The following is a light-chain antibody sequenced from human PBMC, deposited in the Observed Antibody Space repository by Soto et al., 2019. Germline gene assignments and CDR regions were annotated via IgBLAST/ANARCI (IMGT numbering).Light chain of an antibody. CDR2: GAS. CDR1: QSVGSSH. Sequence: EIVLPQSPGTLSLSPGERATLSCRASQSVGSSHLAWYQQKPGQAPRLLIYGASSRATGIPDRFSGSGSGTDFTLTISRLEPEDFAVYYCQQYGSAPWTFGQGTKVDI. J-gene: IGKJ1*01. CDR3: QQYGSAPWT. V-gene: IGKV3-20*01.